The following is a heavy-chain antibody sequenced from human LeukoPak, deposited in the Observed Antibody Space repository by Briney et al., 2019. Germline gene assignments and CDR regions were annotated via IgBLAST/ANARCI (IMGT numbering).Heavy chain of an antibody. Sequence: SETLSLTCTVSGGSISSYYWSWIRQPPGKGLEWIGYIYYSGSTNYNPSLKSRVTISVDTSKNQFSLKLSSVTAADTAVYYCAKDRDDYVWGSYRPYYFDYWGQGTLVTVSS. D-gene: IGHD3-16*02. CDR1: GGSISSYY. V-gene: IGHV4-59*12. CDR3: AKDRDDYVWGSYRPYYFDY. CDR2: IYYSGST. J-gene: IGHJ4*02.